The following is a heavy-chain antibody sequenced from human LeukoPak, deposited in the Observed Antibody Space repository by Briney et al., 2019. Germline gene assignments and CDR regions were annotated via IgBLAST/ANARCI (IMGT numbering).Heavy chain of an antibody. CDR1: GYTFTGYY. D-gene: IGHD3-22*01. Sequence: GASVKVSCKASGYTFTGYYMHWVRQAPGQGLEWMGRINPNSGGTNYAQKFQGRVAMTRDTSISTAYMELSRLRSDDTAVYYCARDSLVRTYYYDSSGYYTHWGQGTLATVSS. V-gene: IGHV1-2*06. CDR2: INPNSGGT. CDR3: ARDSLVRTYYYDSSGYYTH. J-gene: IGHJ4*02.